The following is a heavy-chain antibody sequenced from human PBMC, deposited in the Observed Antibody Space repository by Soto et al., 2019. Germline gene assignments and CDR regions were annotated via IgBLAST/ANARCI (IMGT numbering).Heavy chain of an antibody. CDR1: GFTISGAW. J-gene: IGHJ4*02. Sequence: EVQLVESGGGLVKPGGSLRLSCAASGFTISGAWMNWVRQAPGKGLEWVGRIKTKTQGETTDYAAPVKGRFTISRDDSENTLSLHMNSLKIEDTAVYYCTTGSVEGYWGQGTLVPVSS. V-gene: IGHV3-15*07. D-gene: IGHD1-26*01. CDR2: IKTKTQGETT. CDR3: TTGSVEGY.